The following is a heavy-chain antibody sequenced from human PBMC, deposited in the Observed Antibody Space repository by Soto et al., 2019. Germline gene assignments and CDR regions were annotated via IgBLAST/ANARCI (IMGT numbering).Heavy chain of an antibody. CDR2: INHSGST. J-gene: IGHJ6*02. CDR3: ARLTAAGSNYYYSGMDV. V-gene: IGHV4-34*01. CDR1: GGSFSGYY. Sequence: QVQLQQWGAGLLKPSETLSLTCAVYGGSFSGYYWSWIRQPPGKGLEWIGEINHSGSTNYKPSLKSRVTITVDTSKNQFSLKLSSVTAADTAVYYCARLTAAGSNYYYSGMDVWGQGTTVTVSS. D-gene: IGHD6-13*01.